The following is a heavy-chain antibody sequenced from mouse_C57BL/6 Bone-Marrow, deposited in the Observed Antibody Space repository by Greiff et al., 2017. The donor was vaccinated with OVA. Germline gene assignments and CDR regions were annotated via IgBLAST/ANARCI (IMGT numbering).Heavy chain of an antibody. V-gene: IGHV1-50*01. CDR3: ARGGDYDTY. D-gene: IGHD2-4*01. Sequence: VQLQQPGAELVKPGASVKLSCKASGYTFTSYWMQWVKQRPGQGLEWIGEIDPSDSYTNYNQKFKGKATLTVDTSSSTAYMQLSSLTSEDSAVYYCARGGDYDTYWGQGTLVTVSA. CDR2: IDPSDSYT. J-gene: IGHJ3*01. CDR1: GYTFTSYW.